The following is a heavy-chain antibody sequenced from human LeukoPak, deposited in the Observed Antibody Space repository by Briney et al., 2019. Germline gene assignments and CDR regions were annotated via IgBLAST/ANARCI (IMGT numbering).Heavy chain of an antibody. CDR3: ARHYSSGWYGYLADY. V-gene: IGHV3-30*04. J-gene: IGHJ4*02. D-gene: IGHD6-19*01. Sequence: GGSLRLSCEASGFSFGSYAMHWVRQAPGKGLEWVAVISYDGINKYYADSVKGRFTIPRDNSKNTLSLQMNSLRAEDTAVYYCARHYSSGWYGYLADYWGQGTLVTVSS. CDR2: ISYDGINK. CDR1: GFSFGSYA.